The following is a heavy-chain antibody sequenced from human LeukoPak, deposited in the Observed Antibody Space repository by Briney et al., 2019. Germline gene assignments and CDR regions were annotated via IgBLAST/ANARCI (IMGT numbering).Heavy chain of an antibody. CDR1: GFTFSCYG. D-gene: IGHD3-10*02. V-gene: IGHV3-30*02. CDR3: AELGITMIGGV. CDR2: IRYDGNNK. Sequence: GGSLRLSCAASGFTFSCYGMHWVRQAPGKGLEWVAFIRYDGNNKYFADSVKGRFTISRDDSKSTLYLQMNSLRAEDTAVYYCAELGITMIGGVWGKGTTVTISS. J-gene: IGHJ6*04.